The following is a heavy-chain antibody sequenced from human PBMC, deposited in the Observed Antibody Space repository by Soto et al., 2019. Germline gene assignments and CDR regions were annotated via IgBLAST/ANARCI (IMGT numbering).Heavy chain of an antibody. CDR1: GFTFSSYS. D-gene: IGHD5-18*01. CDR3: SSPRGYSYGSRFIPVY. CDR2: ISSSSSYI. J-gene: IGHJ4*02. V-gene: IGHV3-21*01. Sequence: PGGSLRLSCAASGFTFSSYSMNWVRQAPGKGLEWVSSISSSSSYIYYADSVKGRFTIPRDNAKNSLYLQMNSLRAEDTAVYYCSSPRGYSYGSRFIPVYWGQGTLVTVSS.